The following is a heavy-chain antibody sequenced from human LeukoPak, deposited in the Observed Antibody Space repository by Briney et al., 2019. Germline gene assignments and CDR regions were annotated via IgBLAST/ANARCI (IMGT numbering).Heavy chain of an antibody. CDR2: ISGSGGGT. CDR3: AKEVGGWPTKALYS. D-gene: IGHD1-26*01. V-gene: IGHV3-23*01. Sequence: GGSLRLSCSTSGFTFSTYAMSWVRQAPGRGLEWVSTISGSGGGTYYADSVKGRFTISRDNSKNTLCLQMNSLRAEDTAVYYCAKEVGGWPTKALYSSGHGDLVTVSS. CDR1: GFTFSTYA. J-gene: IGHJ5*01.